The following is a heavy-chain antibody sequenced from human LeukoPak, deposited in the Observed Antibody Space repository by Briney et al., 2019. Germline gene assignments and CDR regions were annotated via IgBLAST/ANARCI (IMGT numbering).Heavy chain of an antibody. Sequence: SETLSLTCTVSGGSISSSSYYWGWIRQPPGKGLEWIGSIYYSGSTYYNPSLKSRVTISVDTSKNQFSLKLSSVTAADTAVYYCARGVKQWLVPQTTYYFDYWGQGTLVTVSS. CDR3: ARGVKQWLVPQTTYYFDY. CDR2: IYYSGST. J-gene: IGHJ4*02. D-gene: IGHD6-19*01. CDR1: GGSISSSSYY. V-gene: IGHV4-39*07.